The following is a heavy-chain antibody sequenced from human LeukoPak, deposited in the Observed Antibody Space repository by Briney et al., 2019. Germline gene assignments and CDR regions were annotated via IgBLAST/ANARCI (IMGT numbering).Heavy chain of an antibody. CDR2: XYXDDSNT. D-gene: IGHD3-10*01. J-gene: IGHJ4*02. CDR1: GYNFTXYX. CDR3: ARQSVTLVRGIIIEDLDY. V-gene: IGHV5-51*01. Sequence: GSGYNFTXYXXXXVRQVPXKXXXXXXXXYXDDSNTIYSPSFQGQVTFSVDKSINTAYLQWSSLKASDTATYYCARQSVTLVRGIIIEDLDYWGQGTLVTVSS.